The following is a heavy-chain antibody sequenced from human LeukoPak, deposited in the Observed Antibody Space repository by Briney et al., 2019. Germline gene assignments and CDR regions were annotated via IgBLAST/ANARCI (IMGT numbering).Heavy chain of an antibody. J-gene: IGHJ6*03. Sequence: PGGSLRLSCAASGFTVSSNYMSWVRQAPGKGLEWVSVIYSGGSTYYADSVKGRFTISRDNSKNTLYLKMNSLRAEDTAVYYCARASYGTLHYYYYYYMDVWGKGTTVTISS. CDR1: GFTVSSNY. CDR3: ARASYGTLHYYYYYYMDV. V-gene: IGHV3-66*01. CDR2: IYSGGST. D-gene: IGHD2/OR15-2a*01.